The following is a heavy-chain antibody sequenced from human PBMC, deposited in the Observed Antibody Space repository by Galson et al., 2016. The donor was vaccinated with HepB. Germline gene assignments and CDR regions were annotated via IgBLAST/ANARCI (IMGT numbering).Heavy chain of an antibody. D-gene: IGHD1-26*01. V-gene: IGHV4-34*01. CDR2: INHSGST. J-gene: IGHJ3*02. CDR1: GGPFSGYY. CDR3: ARGFNSFGSGSYNAFEI. Sequence: SETLSLTCAVYGGPFSGYYWSWIRQPLGKGLEWIGEINHSGSTNYNPSLKSRATISVDTSKNQLSLKLSSVTAADTAVYYCARGFNSFGSGSYNAFEIWGQGTMVTVAS.